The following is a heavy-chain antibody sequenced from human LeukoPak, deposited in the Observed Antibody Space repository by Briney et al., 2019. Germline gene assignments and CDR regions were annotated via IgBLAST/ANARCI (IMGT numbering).Heavy chain of an antibody. J-gene: IGHJ3*02. V-gene: IGHV4-61*01. Sequence: SETLSLTCTVSGGSVSSGSYYWSWIRQPPGKGLEWMGYIYYSGSTNYNPSLKSRVTISVDTSKNQFSLKLSSVTAADTAVYYCAREGAYYDILTGYSPDAFDIWGQGTMVTVSS. D-gene: IGHD3-9*01. CDR3: AREGAYYDILTGYSPDAFDI. CDR2: IYYSGST. CDR1: GGSVSSGSYY.